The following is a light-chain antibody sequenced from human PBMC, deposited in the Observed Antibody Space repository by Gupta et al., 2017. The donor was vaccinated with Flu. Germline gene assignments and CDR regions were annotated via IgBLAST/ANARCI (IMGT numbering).Light chain of an antibody. Sequence: DIVMTQSPLSLPVTPGEPASISCRSSQSLLHSDGYSYLDWYLQKPGQSPQLLIYLGSDRASGVPDRFSGSGSGTDFTLKISRVEAEDVGVSYCMQGLQTPWTFGQGTKVETK. J-gene: IGKJ1*01. V-gene: IGKV2-28*01. CDR3: MQGLQTPWT. CDR1: QSLLHSDGYSY. CDR2: LGS.